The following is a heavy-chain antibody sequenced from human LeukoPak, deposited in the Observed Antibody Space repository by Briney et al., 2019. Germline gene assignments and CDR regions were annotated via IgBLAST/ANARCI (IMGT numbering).Heavy chain of an antibody. J-gene: IGHJ5*02. CDR1: GLPLSIYS. V-gene: IGHV3-23*01. Sequence: RGESQTLSCAAAGLPLSIYSISCVRRSTGRGLEWVSAFSGRGGSTLYADSGKGRFTISRDNSKNTLYLQMNSLRAEGTAVYYCANELLGYSYCYGVYNWFDPWGQGNLVTVSS. CDR3: ANELLGYSYCYGVYNWFDP. D-gene: IGHD5-18*01. CDR2: FSGRGGST.